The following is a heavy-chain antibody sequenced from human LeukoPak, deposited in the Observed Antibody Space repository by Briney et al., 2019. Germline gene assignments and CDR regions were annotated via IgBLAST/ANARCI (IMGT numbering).Heavy chain of an antibody. V-gene: IGHV3-7*01. CDR3: AAGAGWLIDW. D-gene: IGHD6-19*01. CDR2: IEKDGSEI. Sequence: GGSLRLSCAASGFTFSNYWMDWVRQAPGKGMEWVAIIEKDGSEILYVDSVKGRFTISRDNAKNSLYLQMNSLRAEDTAVYYCAAGAGWLIDWWGQGTLVTVSS. CDR1: GFTFSNYW. J-gene: IGHJ4*02.